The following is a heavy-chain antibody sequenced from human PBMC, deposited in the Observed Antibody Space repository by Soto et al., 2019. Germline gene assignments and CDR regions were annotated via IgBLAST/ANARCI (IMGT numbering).Heavy chain of an antibody. J-gene: IGHJ6*03. Sequence: PSETLSLTCTVSGDSISSHYWSWIRQPPGKGLELFGYVFNSGSTNYNPSLKSRVTISIDTSKSHFSLKLSFVTAADTAVYYFARSYYDFWSGDYYYYMDVWGKGTTVTVSS. CDR2: VFNSGST. V-gene: IGHV4-59*08. D-gene: IGHD3-3*01. CDR1: GDSISSHY. CDR3: ARSYYDFWSGDYYYYMDV.